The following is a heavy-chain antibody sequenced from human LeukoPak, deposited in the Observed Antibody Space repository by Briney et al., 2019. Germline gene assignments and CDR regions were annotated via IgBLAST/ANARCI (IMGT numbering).Heavy chain of an antibody. J-gene: IGHJ6*02. CDR2: INPSGGST. Sequence: ASVKVSCKASGYTFTSYYMHWVRQAPGQGLEWMGIINPSGGSTSYAQKFQGRVTMTRDTSTSTAYMELSSLRSEDTAVYYCARDTDIVVVVAATPGNYYYYYGMDVWGQGTTVTVSS. V-gene: IGHV1-46*01. CDR1: GYTFTSYY. CDR3: ARDTDIVVVVAATPGNYYYYYGMDV. D-gene: IGHD2-15*01.